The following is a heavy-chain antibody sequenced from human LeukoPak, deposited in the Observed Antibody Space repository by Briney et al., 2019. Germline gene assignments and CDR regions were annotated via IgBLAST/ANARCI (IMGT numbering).Heavy chain of an antibody. Sequence: GGSLRLSCAASGFTFSDYYMTWIRQAPGKGLEWVSYISYSGDTIYYANSVKGRFTISRDNAKNSLYLQMNSLRVEDTAVYYCARDNMVREICFDYWGQGILVTVSS. D-gene: IGHD3-10*01. V-gene: IGHV3-11*01. CDR3: ARDNMVREICFDY. J-gene: IGHJ4*02. CDR1: GFTFSDYY. CDR2: ISYSGDTI.